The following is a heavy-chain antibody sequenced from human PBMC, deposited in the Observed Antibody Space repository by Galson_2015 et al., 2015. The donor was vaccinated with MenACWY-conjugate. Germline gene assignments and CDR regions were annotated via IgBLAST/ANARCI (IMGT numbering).Heavy chain of an antibody. CDR2: IGGSGNYI. CDR1: GFTFSSYS. J-gene: IGHJ4*02. CDR3: ARWVAVKMIEY. Sequence: SLRLSCAASGFTFSSYSMNWVRQAPGKGLEWVSCIGGSGNYISYADSVKGRFTVSRDNAENSLYLQMDSLRVEDTAVYYCARWVAVKMIEYWGQGTLVTVSS. D-gene: IGHD6-19*01. V-gene: IGHV3-21*04.